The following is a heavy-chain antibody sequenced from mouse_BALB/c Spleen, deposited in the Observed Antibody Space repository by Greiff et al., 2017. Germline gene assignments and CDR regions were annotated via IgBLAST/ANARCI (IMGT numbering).Heavy chain of an antibody. Sequence: QVQLKESGPGLVAPSQSLSITCTVSGFSLTGYGVNWVRQPPGKGLEWLGMIWGDGSTDYNSALKSRLSISKDNSKSQVFLKMNSLQTDDTARYYCARDSPYYYGSSYFDYWGQGTTLTGSS. CDR3: ARDSPYYYGSSYFDY. CDR2: IWGDGST. CDR1: GFSLTGYG. V-gene: IGHV2-6-7*01. J-gene: IGHJ2*01. D-gene: IGHD1-1*01.